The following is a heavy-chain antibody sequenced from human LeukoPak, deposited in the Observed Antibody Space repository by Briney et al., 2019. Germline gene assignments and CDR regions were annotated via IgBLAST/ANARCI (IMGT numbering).Heavy chain of an antibody. CDR1: GFTFSSYA. J-gene: IGHJ6*02. CDR3: VKSPSDGLDV. V-gene: IGHV3-64D*09. CDR2: ISTNGGST. Sequence: GGSLRLSCSASGFTFSSYAMHWVRQAPGKGLEYVSAISTNGGSTYYADSVKGRFTISRDNSKNTLYLQMSSLRAEDTAVYYCVKSPSDGLDVWGQGATVTVSS.